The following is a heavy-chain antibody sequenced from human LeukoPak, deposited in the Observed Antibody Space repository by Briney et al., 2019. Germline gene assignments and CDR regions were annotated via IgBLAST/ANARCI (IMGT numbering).Heavy chain of an antibody. CDR1: GYTFTGYS. Sequence: ASVKDSRKASGYTFTGYSMQTVRQAPGQGLEWMGWIKPNSGGINDAQKFRRRVTMTRGTSISTAYMELSRLRSDDTAVYYCATVSCGGDCYPHAFDIWGEGTMVTVSS. D-gene: IGHD2-21*02. CDR3: ATVSCGGDCYPHAFDI. CDR2: IKPNSGGI. V-gene: IGHV1-2*02. J-gene: IGHJ3*02.